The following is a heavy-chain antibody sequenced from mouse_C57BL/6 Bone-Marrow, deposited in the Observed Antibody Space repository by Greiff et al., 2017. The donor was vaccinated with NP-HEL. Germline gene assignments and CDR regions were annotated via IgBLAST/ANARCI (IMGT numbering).Heavy chain of an antibody. CDR2: IYPRSGNT. Sequence: QVQLQQSGAELARPGASVKLSCKASGYIFTSYGISWVKQRPGQGLEWIGEIYPRSGNTYYNEKFKGKATLTADKSSSTEYMELRSLTSEDSAVYFCAREEDSSGYDYWGQGTTLTVSS. J-gene: IGHJ2*01. CDR3: AREEDSSGYDY. CDR1: GYIFTSYG. V-gene: IGHV1-81*01. D-gene: IGHD3-2*02.